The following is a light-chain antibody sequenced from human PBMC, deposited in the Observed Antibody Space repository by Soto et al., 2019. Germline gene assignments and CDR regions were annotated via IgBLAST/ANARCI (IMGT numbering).Light chain of an antibody. V-gene: IGKV1-9*01. J-gene: IGKJ3*01. CDR2: AAS. CDR1: QGISSY. Sequence: IQLTQSPSSLSASVGDRVTITCRASQGISSYLAWYQQKPGKAPKLLIYAASTLQSGVPSRFSGSGYGTDFTLTISSLQPEDFATYYCQQLNSYSFTFGPGTQVDI. CDR3: QQLNSYSFT.